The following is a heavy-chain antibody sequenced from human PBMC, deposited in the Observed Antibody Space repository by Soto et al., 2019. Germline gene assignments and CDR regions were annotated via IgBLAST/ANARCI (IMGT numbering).Heavy chain of an antibody. CDR3: AKDGARRATPEEIQFYYYYGMDD. J-gene: IGHJ6*02. CDR2: ISYDGSNK. D-gene: IGHD1-26*01. CDR1: GFTFSSYG. Sequence: PGGSLRLSCAASGFTFSSYGMHWVRQAPGKGLEWVAVISYDGSNKYYADSVKGRFTISSDNSKNTLYLQMNRLRAEDTAVYYCAKDGARRATPEEIQFYYYYGMDDWGQGTTVTVSS. V-gene: IGHV3-30*18.